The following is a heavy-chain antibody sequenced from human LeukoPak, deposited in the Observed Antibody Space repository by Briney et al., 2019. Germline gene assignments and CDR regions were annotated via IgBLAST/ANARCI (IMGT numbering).Heavy chain of an antibody. V-gene: IGHV3-73*01. CDR3: ARTTEGGYIGYFYYYYMDV. D-gene: IGHD5-18*01. CDR2: IRSKANSYAT. J-gene: IGHJ6*03. Sequence: GGSLRLSCAASGFTFSGSAMHWVRQASGKGLEWVGRIRSKANSYATAYAASVKGRFTISRDDSKNTAYLQMNSLKTEDTAVYYCARTTEGGYIGYFYYYYMDVWGKGTTVTISS. CDR1: GFTFSGSA.